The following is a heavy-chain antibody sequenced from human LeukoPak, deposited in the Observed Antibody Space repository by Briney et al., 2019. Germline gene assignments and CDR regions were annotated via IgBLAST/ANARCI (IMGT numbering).Heavy chain of an antibody. D-gene: IGHD2-15*01. CDR3: ARAACGGSCYSGLGAFDI. Sequence: ASVKVSCKASGYTFNGYYMHWVRQAPGQGLEWMGIINPSGGSTSYAQKFQGRVTMTRDTSTSTVYMELSSLRSEDTAVYYCARAACGGSCYSGLGAFDIWGQGTMVTVSS. V-gene: IGHV1-46*02. CDR1: GYTFNGYY. CDR2: INPSGGST. J-gene: IGHJ3*02.